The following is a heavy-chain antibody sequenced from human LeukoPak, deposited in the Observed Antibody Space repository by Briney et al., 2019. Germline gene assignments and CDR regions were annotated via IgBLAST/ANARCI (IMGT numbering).Heavy chain of an antibody. J-gene: IGHJ4*02. D-gene: IGHD1-14*01. Sequence: SETLSLTCTVSGGSISSSSYYWGWIRQPPGKGLEWIGSIYYSGSTYYNPSLKSRVTISVDTSKNQFSLKLSSVTAADTAVYYCARELRAEPRYYKVDYWGQGTLVTVSS. CDR3: ARELRAEPRYYKVDY. CDR2: IYYSGST. CDR1: GGSISSSSYY. V-gene: IGHV4-39*07.